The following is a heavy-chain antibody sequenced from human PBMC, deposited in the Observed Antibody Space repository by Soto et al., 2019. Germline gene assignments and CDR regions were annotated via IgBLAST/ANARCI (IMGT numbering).Heavy chain of an antibody. V-gene: IGHV4-38-2*01. CDR3: ARVGLLWFGETSSDY. D-gene: IGHD3-10*01. Sequence: PSETLSLTCAVSGYSISSGYYWGWIRQPPGKGLEWIGSIYHSGSTYYNPSLKSRVTISVDTSKNQFSLKLSSVTAADTAVYYCARVGLLWFGETSSDYWGQGTLVTVSS. CDR1: GYSISSGYY. CDR2: IYHSGST. J-gene: IGHJ4*02.